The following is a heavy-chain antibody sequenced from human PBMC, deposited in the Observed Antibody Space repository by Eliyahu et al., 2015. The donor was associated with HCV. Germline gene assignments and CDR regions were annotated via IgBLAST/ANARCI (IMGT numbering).Heavy chain of an antibody. V-gene: IGHV3-9*01. J-gene: IGHJ4*02. D-gene: IGHD3-10*01. CDR3: VKGYGSGTRYYFDY. Sequence: EVQLVESGGGLVQPGRSLRLSCAASGFTFDDYAMHWVRQAPGKGLEWVSGISWNSVSIAYADSVKGRFTISRDNAKNSLYLQMNSLRAEDTALYYCVKGYGSGTRYYFDYWGQGTLVTVSS. CDR1: GFTFDDYA. CDR2: ISWNSVSI.